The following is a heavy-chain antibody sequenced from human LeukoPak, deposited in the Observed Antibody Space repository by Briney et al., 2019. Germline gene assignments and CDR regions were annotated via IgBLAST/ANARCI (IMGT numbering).Heavy chain of an antibody. V-gene: IGHV3-23*01. J-gene: IGHJ4*02. Sequence: GGSLRLSCAASGFTFSSYAMSWVRQAPGKGLEWVSAISGSGGSTYYADSVKGWFTISRDNSKNTLYLQMNSLRAEDTAVFYCAKVRGYSGYDWFDYWGQGTLVTVSS. CDR2: ISGSGGST. CDR3: AKVRGYSGYDWFDY. CDR1: GFTFSSYA. D-gene: IGHD5-12*01.